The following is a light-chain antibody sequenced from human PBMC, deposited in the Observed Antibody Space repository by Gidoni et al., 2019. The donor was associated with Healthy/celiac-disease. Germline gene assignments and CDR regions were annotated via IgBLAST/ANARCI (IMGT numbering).Light chain of an antibody. Sequence: DIQMTQSPSSLSASVGDRVTITCRASKSMSSYLNWYQQKPGKAPKLLIYAASSLQSGVPSRFSGSGSGTDFTLTISSLQPEDFATYYCQQSYSTRWTFGQGTKVEIK. V-gene: IGKV1-39*01. CDR3: QQSYSTRWT. CDR1: KSMSSY. CDR2: AAS. J-gene: IGKJ1*01.